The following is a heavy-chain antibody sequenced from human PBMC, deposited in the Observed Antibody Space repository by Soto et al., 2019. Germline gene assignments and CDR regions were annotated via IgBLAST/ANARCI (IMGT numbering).Heavy chain of an antibody. V-gene: IGHV4-34*01. D-gene: IGHD6-13*01. CDR3: ARDSSSWYNYYYGMDV. CDR1: GGSFSGYY. J-gene: IGHJ6*02. Sequence: SATLSLTCAVSGGSFSGYYWSWIRQPSGKGLEWIGEINHSGSTNYNPSLKSRVTISVDTSKNQFSLKLSSLTAADSVVYYCARDSSSWYNYYYGMDVWGQGTTVTVSS. CDR2: INHSGST.